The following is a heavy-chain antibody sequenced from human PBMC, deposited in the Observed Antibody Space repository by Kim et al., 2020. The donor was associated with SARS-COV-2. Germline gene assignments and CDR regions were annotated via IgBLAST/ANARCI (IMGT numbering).Heavy chain of an antibody. Sequence: GGSLRLSCAASGFTFGHYAIHWVRQAPGKGLEWVSGISWNSDTIGYADSVKGRFTISRDNAKNSVFLQMNDLRTEDTALYYCAKAPSPGSYYAGSHDLWGQGTLVTVSS. D-gene: IGHD1-26*01. J-gene: IGHJ4*02. CDR1: GFTFGHYA. CDR2: ISWNSDTI. CDR3: AKAPSPGSYYAGSHDL. V-gene: IGHV3-9*01.